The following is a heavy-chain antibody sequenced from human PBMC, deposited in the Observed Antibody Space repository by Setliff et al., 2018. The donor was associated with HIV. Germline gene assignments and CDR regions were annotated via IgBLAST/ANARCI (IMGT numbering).Heavy chain of an antibody. CDR1: GYTFTNSG. D-gene: IGHD6-19*01. CDR2: INGGSGRT. V-gene: IGHV1-3*01. Sequence: ASVKVSCKVSGYTFTNSGMHWMRQAPGQRPEWMGCINGGSGRTEYSQKFQSRVTITRDTAARTDYMELSSLRSEDTAVYYCARGEAGEVAVAGSYYFDYWGQGTLVTVSS. CDR3: ARGEAGEVAVAGSYYFDY. J-gene: IGHJ4*02.